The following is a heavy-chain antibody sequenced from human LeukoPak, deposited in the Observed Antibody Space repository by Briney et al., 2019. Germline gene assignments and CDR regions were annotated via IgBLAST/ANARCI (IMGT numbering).Heavy chain of an antibody. D-gene: IGHD3-9*01. V-gene: IGHV3-74*01. CDR3: AKDRNDILTGYYTGAFDI. Sequence: PGGSLRLSCAASGFTFSSYWMHWVRQAPGKGLVWVSRINTDGSTTTYADSVKGRFTISRDNAKNTLYLQMNSLRAEDTAVYYCAKDRNDILTGYYTGAFDIWGQGTMVTVSS. CDR1: GFTFSSYW. J-gene: IGHJ3*02. CDR2: INTDGSTT.